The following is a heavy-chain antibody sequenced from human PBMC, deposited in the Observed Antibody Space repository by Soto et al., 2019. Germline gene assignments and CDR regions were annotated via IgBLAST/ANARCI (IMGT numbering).Heavy chain of an antibody. CDR3: ARGRATMTVSFSSRGGNWFDP. Sequence: PSETLSLTCAVYGGSFSGYYWSWIRQPPGKGLEWIGEINHSGSTNYNPSLKSRVTISVDTSKNQFSLRLSSVTAADTAVYYCARGRATMTVSFSSRGGNWFDPWGQGTLVTVSS. D-gene: IGHD3-22*01. CDR2: INHSGST. V-gene: IGHV4-34*01. J-gene: IGHJ5*02. CDR1: GGSFSGYY.